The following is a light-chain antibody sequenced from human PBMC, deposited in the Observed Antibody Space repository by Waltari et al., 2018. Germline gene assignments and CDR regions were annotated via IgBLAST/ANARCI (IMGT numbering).Light chain of an antibody. CDR1: QSVSRW. CDR2: KSS. Sequence: DIQMTQSPSTLSASVGERFTSTCRASQSVSRWLAWSQQKPGRAPKVLIHKSSILESGVPSRFSGSGSRTDFTLTISSLQPDDFATDYCHHYFAASRAFGQGTKVEMK. V-gene: IGKV1-5*03. CDR3: HHYFAASRA. J-gene: IGKJ1*01.